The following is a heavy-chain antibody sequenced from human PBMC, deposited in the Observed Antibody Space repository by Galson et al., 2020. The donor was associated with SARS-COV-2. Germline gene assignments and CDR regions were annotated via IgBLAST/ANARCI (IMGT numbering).Heavy chain of an antibody. J-gene: IGHJ3*01. V-gene: IGHV3-23*01. CDR1: GINFVKDP. CDR3: VRLGRGSDCYFKMCSAFDL. CDR2: ITGRGLNI. D-gene: IGHD2-21*01. Sequence: TGGSLRLSCAASGINFVKDPMSWVRQAPGKGLEWVSTITGRGLNIYYADSVKGRFTISRDNSKKTLFLQMSGLTADDTALYYCVRLGRGSDCYFKMCSAFDLWGRGTMVTVSS.